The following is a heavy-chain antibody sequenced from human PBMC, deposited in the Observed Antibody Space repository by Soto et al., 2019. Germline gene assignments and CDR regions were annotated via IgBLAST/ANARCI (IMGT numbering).Heavy chain of an antibody. CDR2: VTADGGT. Sequence: EVQVLESGGGLVQPGGSLRLSCEGSGFTVSSHAMTWIRQAPGKGPEWVSTVTADGGTYYADSVKGRFAMFRDTSENTLSLQMNSLGAEDTAAYYCAPHVSCSGGSCQYDAFAIRGQGTMVTVSS. J-gene: IGHJ3*02. V-gene: IGHV3-23*01. CDR3: APHVSCSGGSCQYDAFAI. D-gene: IGHD2-15*01. CDR1: GFTVSSHA.